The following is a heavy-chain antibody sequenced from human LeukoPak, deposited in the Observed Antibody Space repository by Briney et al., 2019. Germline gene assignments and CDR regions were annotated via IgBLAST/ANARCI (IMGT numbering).Heavy chain of an antibody. CDR3: AKDYTRSWTNWFDP. J-gene: IGHJ5*02. CDR2: ISWNSGTI. D-gene: IGHD2-8*01. Sequence: PGRSLRLSCAASGFIFDEYAMHWVRQAPGKGLEWASGISWNSGTIGYADSVKGRFTISRDNAKNSLYLQMNSLRTEDTAMYFCAKDYTRSWTNWFDPWGQGTLVTVSS. CDR1: GFIFDEYA. V-gene: IGHV3-9*01.